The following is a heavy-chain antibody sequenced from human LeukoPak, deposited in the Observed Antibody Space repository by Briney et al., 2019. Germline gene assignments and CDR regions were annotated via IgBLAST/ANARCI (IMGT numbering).Heavy chain of an antibody. CDR3: ARAQYGYTYGHRFDH. CDR1: GVSIINND. J-gene: IGHJ4*02. CDR2: IYYSGTT. D-gene: IGHD5-18*01. V-gene: IGHV4-59*01. Sequence: SETLSLTCTVSGVSIINNDWSWIRQPPGKGLEWIGYIYYSGTTNYNPSLMSRVTVSVDTSKNQFSLKLTSVTAADTAVYYCARAQYGYTYGHRFDHWGQGILVTVSS.